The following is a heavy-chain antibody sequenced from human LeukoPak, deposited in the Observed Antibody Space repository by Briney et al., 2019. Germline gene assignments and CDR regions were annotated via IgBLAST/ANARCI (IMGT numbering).Heavy chain of an antibody. CDR3: ARVPVRSSTKVLVPAFFDY. CDR1: GFSFSTYW. D-gene: IGHD2-2*01. Sequence: GGSLRLSCAASGFSFSTYWMSWVRQAPGKGLEWVANIKQDGSDKKYADSVKGRFTISRDNAKNSLYLQMNSLRVEDTAVYYCARVPVRSSTKVLVPAFFDYWGQGTLVTVSS. V-gene: IGHV3-7*01. CDR2: IKQDGSDK. J-gene: IGHJ4*02.